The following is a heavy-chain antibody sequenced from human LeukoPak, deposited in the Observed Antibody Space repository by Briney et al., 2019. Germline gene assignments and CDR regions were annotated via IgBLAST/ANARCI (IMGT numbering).Heavy chain of an antibody. CDR2: IYASGNT. D-gene: IGHD6-13*01. J-gene: IGHJ4*02. Sequence: SETLSLTCTVSGGSISSYYWSWVRQPAGKGLEWIGRIYASGNTNYNPSLKGRVTMTVDTSKNQFSLNLSSVTAADTAVYYCARGRGSSWYYFDFWGQGTLVTVSS. V-gene: IGHV4-4*07. CDR3: ARGRGSSWYYFDF. CDR1: GGSISSYY.